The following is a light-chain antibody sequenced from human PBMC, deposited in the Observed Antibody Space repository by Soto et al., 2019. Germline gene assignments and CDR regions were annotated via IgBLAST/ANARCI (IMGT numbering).Light chain of an antibody. CDR1: NSDVGDNY. CDR3: SAYAGSNNFV. V-gene: IGLV2-8*01. CDR2: EVS. Sequence: QSALTQPPSASGSPGQSVTISCTGTNSDVGDNYVSWYHQHLGKAPKLIIYEVSQRPSGVPDRFSGSKSGNTASLTVSGLQTEDEADYYSSAYAGSNNFVFGSGTKLNVL. J-gene: IGLJ1*01.